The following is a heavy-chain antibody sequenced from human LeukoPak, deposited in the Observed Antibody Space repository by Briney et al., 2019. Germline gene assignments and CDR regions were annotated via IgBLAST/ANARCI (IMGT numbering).Heavy chain of an antibody. CDR2: ISAYNGNT. CDR1: GYTFTSYG. J-gene: IGHJ5*02. D-gene: IGHD6-19*01. CDR3: AREDEFGIAVAGRLNWFDP. Sequence: GASVKVSCKASGYTFTSYGISWVRQAPGQGLEWMGWISAYNGNTNYAQKLQGRVTMTTDTSTSTAYMELRSLRSDDTAVYYCAREDEFGIAVAGRLNWFDPWGQGTLVTVSS. V-gene: IGHV1-18*01.